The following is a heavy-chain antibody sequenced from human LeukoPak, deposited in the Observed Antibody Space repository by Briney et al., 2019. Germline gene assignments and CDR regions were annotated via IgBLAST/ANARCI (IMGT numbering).Heavy chain of an antibody. CDR2: IISSSSYI. Sequence: GGCLRLSCAASGFTFSSYSMNWVRQAPGKGLEWVSSIISSSSYIYYADSVKGRFTISRDNAKNSLFLQMNSLRAEDTAVYYCARAPIDSNSWYHAFDIWGQGTMVTVSS. V-gene: IGHV3-21*01. CDR3: ARAPIDSNSWYHAFDI. CDR1: GFTFSSYS. D-gene: IGHD6-13*01. J-gene: IGHJ3*02.